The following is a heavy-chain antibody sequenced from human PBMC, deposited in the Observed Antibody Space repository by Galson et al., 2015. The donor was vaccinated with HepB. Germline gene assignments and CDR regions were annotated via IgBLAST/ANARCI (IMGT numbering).Heavy chain of an antibody. Sequence: SLRLSCAASGFTFSSYSMNWVRQAPGKGLEWVSSISSSSSYIYYADSVKGRFTISRDNAKNSLYLQMNSLRAEDTAVYYCASDSSGWGRSGTSDYWGQGTLVTVSS. CDR3: ASDSSGWGRSGTSDY. CDR1: GFTFSSYS. D-gene: IGHD6-19*01. CDR2: ISSSSSYI. J-gene: IGHJ4*02. V-gene: IGHV3-21*01.